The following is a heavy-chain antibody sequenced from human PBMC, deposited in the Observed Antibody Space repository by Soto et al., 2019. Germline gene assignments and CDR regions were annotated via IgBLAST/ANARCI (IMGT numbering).Heavy chain of an antibody. J-gene: IGHJ1*01. CDR3: ARSSVAGAGYFQH. D-gene: IGHD6-19*01. CDR2: IYYSGST. CDR1: GGSISSGDYS. V-gene: IGHV4-31*11. Sequence: PSETLSLTCAVSGGSISSGDYSWSWIRQPPGKGLEWIGYIYYSGSTYYNPSLRSRVTISADTSKNQFSLKLSSVTVADTAVYYCARSSVAGAGYFQHWGQGTQVTVSS.